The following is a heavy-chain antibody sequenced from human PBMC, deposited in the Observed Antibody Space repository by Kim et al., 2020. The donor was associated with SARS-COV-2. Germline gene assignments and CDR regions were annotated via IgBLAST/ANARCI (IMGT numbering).Heavy chain of an antibody. CDR1: GGSFSNNF. D-gene: IGHD2-2*02. CDR2: INQSGST. V-gene: IGHV4-34*01. Sequence: SETLSLTCAVYGGSFSNNFWSWIRQPPGKGLEWIGEINQSGSTNYNPSLKSRVTISVDASNNQFSLKLSSVTAADTAVYFCARSRCSSTSCYRTVYYFDYWGQGNLVTVSS. CDR3: ARSRCSSTSCYRTVYYFDY. J-gene: IGHJ4*02.